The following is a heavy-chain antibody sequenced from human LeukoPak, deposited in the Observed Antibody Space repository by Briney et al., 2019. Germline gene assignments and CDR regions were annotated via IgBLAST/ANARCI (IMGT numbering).Heavy chain of an antibody. J-gene: IGHJ4*02. CDR3: TTEGMVRGVISTY. CDR2: IKSKTDGGTT. D-gene: IGHD3-10*01. CDR1: GFTFSNAW. V-gene: IGHV3-15*01. Sequence: PGGSLRLSCAASGFTFSNAWMSWVRQAPGKGLEWVGRIKSKTDGGTTDYAAPVKGRFTISRDDSKNTLYLQMNSLKTEDTAVYYCTTEGMVRGVISTYWGQGTLVTVSS.